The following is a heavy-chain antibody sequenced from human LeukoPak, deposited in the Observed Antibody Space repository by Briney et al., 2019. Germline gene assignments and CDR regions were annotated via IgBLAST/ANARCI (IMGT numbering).Heavy chain of an antibody. D-gene: IGHD3-10*01. J-gene: IGHJ4*02. CDR3: AILWFGELLQTSNDY. V-gene: IGHV1-46*01. CDR2: INPSGGST. Sequence: ASVKVSCKASGYTFTSYGISWVRQAPGQGLEWMGIINPSGGSTSYAQKFQGRVTMTRDTSTSTVYMELSSLRSEDTAVYYCAILWFGELLQTSNDYWGQGTPVTVSS. CDR1: GYTFTSYG.